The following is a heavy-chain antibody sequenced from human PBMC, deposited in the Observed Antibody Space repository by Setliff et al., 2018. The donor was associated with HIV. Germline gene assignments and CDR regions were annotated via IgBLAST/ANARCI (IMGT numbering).Heavy chain of an antibody. V-gene: IGHV1-18*01. Sequence: ASVKVSCKTSDYTFTNYGIYWVRQAPGQGLEWMGWISNYNGNTNYAQKFHGRVTMTTDTSARTAYMEMRGLTYDDTAVYYCARASGGNSVENGFDIWGQGTMVTVSS. CDR2: ISNYNGNT. D-gene: IGHD1-26*01. CDR3: ARASGGNSVENGFDI. J-gene: IGHJ3*02. CDR1: DYTFTNYG.